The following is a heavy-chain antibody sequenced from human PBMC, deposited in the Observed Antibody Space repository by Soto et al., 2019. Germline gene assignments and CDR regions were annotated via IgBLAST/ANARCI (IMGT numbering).Heavy chain of an antibody. D-gene: IGHD2-2*01. CDR1: GYTLTQLS. Sequence: QVQLVQSGAEVKKPGASVKVSCKVSGYTLTQLSIYWVRQAPGKGLEWLGGFDPEHGETIYAQKFQGRVTMTEDTSTDTAYMELSSLRSEDTAVYYCATGPLYCSRTSCYPYFDYWGQGTLVTVSS. J-gene: IGHJ4*02. V-gene: IGHV1-24*01. CDR2: FDPEHGET. CDR3: ATGPLYCSRTSCYPYFDY.